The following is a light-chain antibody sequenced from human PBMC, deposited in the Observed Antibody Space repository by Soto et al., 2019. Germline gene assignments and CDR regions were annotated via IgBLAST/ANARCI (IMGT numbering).Light chain of an antibody. Sequence: QSVLTQPASVSGSPGQSITISCTGTSSDVGGYNLVSWYQQHPGKAPKHMIYEGSKRPSGVSNRFSGSKSGNTASLTISGLQAEDEADYYCCSYAGSTTFVFGGGTKLTVL. CDR3: CSYAGSTTFV. J-gene: IGLJ2*01. V-gene: IGLV2-23*03. CDR2: EGS. CDR1: SSDVGGYNL.